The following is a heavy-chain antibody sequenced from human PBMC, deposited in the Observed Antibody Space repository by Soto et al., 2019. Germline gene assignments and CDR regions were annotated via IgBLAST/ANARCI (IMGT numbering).Heavy chain of an antibody. Sequence: ASVKVSCKASGYTFTSYCISWVRQAPGQGLEWMGWISAYNGNTNYAQKLQGRVTMTTDTSTSTAYMELRSLRSDDTAVYYCARSPRMGNPNDYWGQGTLVTVSS. CDR1: GYTFTSYC. CDR2: ISAYNGNT. CDR3: ARSPRMGNPNDY. D-gene: IGHD1-26*01. J-gene: IGHJ4*02. V-gene: IGHV1-18*01.